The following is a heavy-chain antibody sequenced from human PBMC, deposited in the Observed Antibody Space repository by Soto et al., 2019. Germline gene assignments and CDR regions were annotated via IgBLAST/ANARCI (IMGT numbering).Heavy chain of an antibody. D-gene: IGHD3-16*01. CDR1: GGSFSGYY. Sequence: QVQLQQWGAGLLKPSETLSLTCAVYGGSFSGYYWSWIRQPPGKGLEWIGEINHSGSTNYNPSLTRRVAISVDTAKNQFSLMLSSVTAADTAVYYCARGVRGGRSWFDPWGQGTLVTVSS. V-gene: IGHV4-34*01. CDR3: ARGVRGGRSWFDP. CDR2: INHSGST. J-gene: IGHJ5*02.